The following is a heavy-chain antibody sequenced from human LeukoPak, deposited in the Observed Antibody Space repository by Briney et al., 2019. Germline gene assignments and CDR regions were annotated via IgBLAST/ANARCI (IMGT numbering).Heavy chain of an antibody. V-gene: IGHV1-69*05. CDR1: GGTFSSYA. J-gene: IGHJ5*02. CDR2: IIPIFGTA. D-gene: IGHD3-10*01. Sequence: SVKVSCKASGGTFSSYAISWVRQAPGQGLEWMGGIIPIFGTANYAQKFQGRVTMTRDTSTSTVYMELSSLRSEDTAVYYCAREGDRNWFDPWGQGTLVTVSS. CDR3: AREGDRNWFDP.